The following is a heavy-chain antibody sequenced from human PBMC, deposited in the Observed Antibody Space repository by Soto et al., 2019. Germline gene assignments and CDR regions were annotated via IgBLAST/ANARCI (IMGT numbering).Heavy chain of an antibody. CDR3: AKYWPGYNNDWAFDY. CDR2: ISDTGDT. Sequence: EVQLLESGGGLVQPGGSLRLSCAASGLTFSIYAMSWVRQAPGKGLEWVTYISDTGDTYYADSVKGRFTSSRDNSKNTLYLKMNSLRAEDTAVYYCAKYWPGYNNDWAFDYWGQGTLVTVSS. D-gene: IGHD3-9*01. V-gene: IGHV3-23*01. J-gene: IGHJ4*02. CDR1: GLTFSIYA.